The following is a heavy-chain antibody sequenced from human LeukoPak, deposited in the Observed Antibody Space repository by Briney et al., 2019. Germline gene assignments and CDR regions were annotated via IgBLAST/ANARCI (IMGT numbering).Heavy chain of an antibody. CDR2: INPNSGGT. CDR1: GYTFTGYY. D-gene: IGHD6-25*01. Sequence: GASVKVSCKASGYTFTGYYMHWVRQAPGQGLEWMGWINPNSGGTNYAQKFQGRVTMTRNTSISTAYMEPSSLRSEDTAVYYCARAPAGWFDPWGQGTLVTVSS. J-gene: IGHJ5*02. V-gene: IGHV1-2*02. CDR3: ARAPAGWFDP.